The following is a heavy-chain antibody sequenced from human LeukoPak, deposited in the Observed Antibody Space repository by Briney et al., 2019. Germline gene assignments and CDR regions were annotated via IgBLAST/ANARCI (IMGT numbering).Heavy chain of an antibody. Sequence: ASVKVSCKTSGYTFTNYYMHWVRQAPGQGLEWMGIINPSGGSTSYAQKFQGRVTMTRDTSTSTVYMELSSLRSEDTAVYYCARAVTKYQLLYWGQGTLVTVSS. V-gene: IGHV1-46*01. CDR2: INPSGGST. CDR3: ARAVTKYQLLY. D-gene: IGHD2-2*01. J-gene: IGHJ4*02. CDR1: GYTFTNYY.